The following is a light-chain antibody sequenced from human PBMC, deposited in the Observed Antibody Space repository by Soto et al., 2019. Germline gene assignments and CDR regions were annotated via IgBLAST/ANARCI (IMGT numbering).Light chain of an antibody. CDR2: DVS. CDR1: SSDVGGYNY. V-gene: IGLV2-11*01. CDR3: CSYAGSYTFV. J-gene: IGLJ1*01. Sequence: ALTQPRSVSGSPGQSVTISCTGTSSDVGGYNYVSWYQQHPGKAPKLMIYDVSKRPSGVPDRFSGSKSGNTASLTISGLQAEDEADYYCCSYAGSYTFVFGTGTKVTV.